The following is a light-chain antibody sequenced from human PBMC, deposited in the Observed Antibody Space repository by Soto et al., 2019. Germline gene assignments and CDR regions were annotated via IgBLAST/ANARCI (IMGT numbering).Light chain of an antibody. Sequence: DIQMPQAPSSLSASVGDSVTISCRAGQTINTYLNWYQQNPGQAPKVLIFAISTLQPGVPSRFRGSGSGTEFSLTISSLQPEDAATYYCQQSYSMPPWTFGQGTKVQIK. CDR1: QTINTY. J-gene: IGKJ1*01. V-gene: IGKV1-39*01. CDR3: QQSYSMPPWT. CDR2: AIS.